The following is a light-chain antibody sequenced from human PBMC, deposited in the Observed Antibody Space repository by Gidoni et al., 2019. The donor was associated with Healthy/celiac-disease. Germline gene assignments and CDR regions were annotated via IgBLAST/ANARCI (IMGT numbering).Light chain of an antibody. J-gene: IGKJ1*01. CDR1: ESISSY. CDR3: QQSYSTPQT. CDR2: AAS. Sequence: DIQMTQSPSSLSASVGDRVTITCRASESISSYLNWYQQKPGKAPKLLIYAASILQSGVPSRFRGRGSGTDFTLTICSLQPEDFATYYCQQSYSTPQTFXQXTKVEIK. V-gene: IGKV1-39*01.